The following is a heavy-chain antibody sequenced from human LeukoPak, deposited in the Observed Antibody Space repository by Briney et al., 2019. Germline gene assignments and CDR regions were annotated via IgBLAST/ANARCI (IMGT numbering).Heavy chain of an antibody. J-gene: IGHJ4*02. D-gene: IGHD2-2*01. CDR3: AKDGSCSSTSCYLGY. Sequence: GGSLRLSCADSGFTFSSYAMSWVRQAPGKGLEWVSAISGSGGSTYYADSVKGRFTISRDNSKNTLYLQMNSLRAEDTAVYCCAKDGSCSSTSCYLGYWGQGTLVTVSS. V-gene: IGHV3-23*01. CDR1: GFTFSSYA. CDR2: ISGSGGST.